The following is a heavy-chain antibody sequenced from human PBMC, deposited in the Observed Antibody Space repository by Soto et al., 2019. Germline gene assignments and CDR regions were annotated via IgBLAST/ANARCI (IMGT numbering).Heavy chain of an antibody. D-gene: IGHD1-26*01. J-gene: IGHJ2*01. V-gene: IGHV4-59*01. CDR2: IWHSGGT. Sequence: PGKGLEWIGYIWHSGGTTYNPSLRSRVAISVDTSKNQFFLSLHSVTAADTAVYYCARYSGAICNPAQVSAFLLKRTSDL. CDR3: ARYSGAICNPAQVSAFLLKRTSDL.